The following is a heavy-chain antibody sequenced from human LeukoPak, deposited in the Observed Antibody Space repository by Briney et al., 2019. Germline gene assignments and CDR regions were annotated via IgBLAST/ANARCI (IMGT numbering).Heavy chain of an antibody. J-gene: IGHJ5*02. CDR2: ISAYNGNT. Sequence: GASVTVSCTASGYTFTSYGISWVRQAPGQGLEWMGWISAYNGNTNYAQKLQGRVTMTTDTSTSTAYMELRSLRSDDTAVYYCARLITMVRGSVWFDPWGQGTLVTVSS. CDR3: ARLITMVRGSVWFDP. V-gene: IGHV1-18*01. D-gene: IGHD3-10*01. CDR1: GYTFTSYG.